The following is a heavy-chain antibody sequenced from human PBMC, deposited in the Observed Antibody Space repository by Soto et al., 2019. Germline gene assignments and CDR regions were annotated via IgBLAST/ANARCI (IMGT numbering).Heavy chain of an antibody. V-gene: IGHV1-69*13. Sequence: SVKVSCKASGGTFSSYAISWVRQAPGQGLEWMGGIIPIFGTANYAQKFQGRVTITADESTSTAYMELSSLRSEDTAVYYCARGGAIFGVVIRVGYYYGMDVWGQGTTVTVSS. D-gene: IGHD3-3*01. CDR3: ARGGAIFGVVIRVGYYYGMDV. CDR2: IIPIFGTA. J-gene: IGHJ6*02. CDR1: GGTFSSYA.